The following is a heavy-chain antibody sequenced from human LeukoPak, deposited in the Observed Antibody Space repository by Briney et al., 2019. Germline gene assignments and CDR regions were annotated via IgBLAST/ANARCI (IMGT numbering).Heavy chain of an antibody. CDR3: ARSHGDYSDSSGSRFDY. CDR1: GFTFSGYW. CDR2: ISSDGSST. D-gene: IGHD3-22*01. Sequence: GGSLRLSCAASGFTFSGYWMQWVRQAPGKGLVWVSRISSDGSSTRYADSVKGRFTISRDNAENTLYLQMNSLRAEDTAVYYCARSHGDYSDSSGSRFDYWGQGALVTVSS. J-gene: IGHJ4*02. V-gene: IGHV3-74*01.